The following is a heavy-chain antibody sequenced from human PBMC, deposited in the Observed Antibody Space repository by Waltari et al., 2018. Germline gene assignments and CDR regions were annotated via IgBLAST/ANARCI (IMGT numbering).Heavy chain of an antibody. CDR2: ISWNSGSI. D-gene: IGHD2-15*01. J-gene: IGHJ4*02. CDR1: GFTFDDYA. V-gene: IGHV3-9*01. Sequence: EVQLVESGGGLVQPGRSLRLSCAASGFTFDDYAIHWVRQAPGKGLEWVSGISWNSGSIGYADSVKGRFTISRDNAKNSLYLQMNSLRAEDTALYYCAKGDIVVVVAAAFDYWGQGTLVTVSS. CDR3: AKGDIVVVVAAAFDY.